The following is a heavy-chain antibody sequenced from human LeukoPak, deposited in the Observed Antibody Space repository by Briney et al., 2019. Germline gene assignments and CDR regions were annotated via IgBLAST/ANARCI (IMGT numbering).Heavy chain of an antibody. CDR3: AKDKGLTSIDY. Sequence: PGGSLRLSCAASGFTFSSYSMHWVRQAPGKGLEWVAFIWSDGSSQYYADSVKGRFTISRDNSKNTVYVQMNSLRTEDTAVYYCAKDKGLTSIDYWGQGTLVTVSS. CDR2: IWSDGSSQ. CDR1: GFTFSSYS. D-gene: IGHD3-9*01. J-gene: IGHJ4*02. V-gene: IGHV3-30*02.